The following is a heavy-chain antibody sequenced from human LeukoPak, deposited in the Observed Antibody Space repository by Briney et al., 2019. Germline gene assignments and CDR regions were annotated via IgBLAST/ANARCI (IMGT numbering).Heavy chain of an antibody. CDR1: GFTFSSYD. J-gene: IGHJ4*02. CDR2: IRPSGDNT. D-gene: IGHD2-21*02. CDR3: ARGRVVVTAQFRAGIDF. Sequence: GGSLRLSCAASGFTFSSYDMTWVRQAPGRGLEWVSSIRPSGDNTYYGDSVKGRFTISRDNSKNTLYLQMNSLRAEDTAVYYCARGRVVVTAQFRAGIDFWGQGTLVTVSS. V-gene: IGHV3-23*01.